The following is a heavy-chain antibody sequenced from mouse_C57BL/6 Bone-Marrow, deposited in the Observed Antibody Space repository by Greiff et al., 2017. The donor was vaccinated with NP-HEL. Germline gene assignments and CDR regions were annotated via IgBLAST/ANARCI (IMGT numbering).Heavy chain of an antibody. CDR1: GYAFSSSW. CDR2: IYPGDGDT. Sequence: QVQLQQSGPELVKPGASVKISCKASGYAFSSSWMNWVKQRPGKGLEWIGRIYPGDGDTNYNGKFKGKATLTADKSSSTAYMQLSSLTSEDSAVYFCARGGLKGWFAYWGQGTLVTVSA. J-gene: IGHJ3*01. V-gene: IGHV1-82*01. CDR3: ARGGLKGWFAY. D-gene: IGHD2-4*01.